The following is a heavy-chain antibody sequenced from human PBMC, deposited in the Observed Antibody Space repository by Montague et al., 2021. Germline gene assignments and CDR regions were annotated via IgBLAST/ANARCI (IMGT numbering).Heavy chain of an antibody. Sequence: SLRLSCAPSGFTFSSYAVHWVRQAPGRGLEWVAVISYDGIKEYYADSVRGRFTISRDNSNNTLYMQMNSLRAEDTAMYYCARASSYGKSSYYYMDVWGRGTTVTVSS. D-gene: IGHD4-17*01. CDR2: ISYDGIKE. V-gene: IGHV3-30-3*01. CDR3: ARASSYGKSSYYYMDV. J-gene: IGHJ6*03. CDR1: GFTFSSYA.